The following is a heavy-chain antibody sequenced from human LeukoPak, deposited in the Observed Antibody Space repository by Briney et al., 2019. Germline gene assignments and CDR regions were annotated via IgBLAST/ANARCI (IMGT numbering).Heavy chain of an antibody. V-gene: IGHV3-23*01. J-gene: IGHJ4*02. D-gene: IGHD3-9*01. CDR3: AKWGDYDILTGYYDSDY. CDR1: GFTFSNYA. CDR2: IGGRGGGT. Sequence: GASLRLSCAASGFTFSNYAMSWVRQAPGKGLEWFSAIGGRGGGTYYADSVKGRFTVSRDDSKNTLYLQMNSLRAEDTAVYYCAKWGDYDILTGYYDSDYWGQGTLVTVSS.